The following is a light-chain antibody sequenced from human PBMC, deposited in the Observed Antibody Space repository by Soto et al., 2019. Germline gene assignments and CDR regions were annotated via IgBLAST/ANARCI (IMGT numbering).Light chain of an antibody. CDR3: LQYGSSVWT. CDR2: SAS. J-gene: IGKJ1*01. CDR1: QNISTN. V-gene: IGKV3-15*01. Sequence: DIVMTQSPATLSVSPGEIATLSFSASQNISTNLAWYQQKPGQAPRLLLLSASSRLSDIPARFSGSGSGTDFTLTIPRLEPEDFAVYYCLQYGSSVWTFGQGTKVDNK.